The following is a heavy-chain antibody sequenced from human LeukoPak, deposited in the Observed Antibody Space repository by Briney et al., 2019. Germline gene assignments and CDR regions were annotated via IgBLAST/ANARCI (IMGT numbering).Heavy chain of an antibody. D-gene: IGHD3-22*01. CDR1: GGSISSGDNY. J-gene: IGHJ4*02. CDR2: IYTSGST. CDR3: ARASYSYDINGWVPFDY. V-gene: IGHV4-61*02. Sequence: SETLSLTCTVSGGSISSGDNYWSWIRQPAGKGLEWIGRIYTSGSTNYNPSLKSRVTISGDTSRNQFSLRLSSVTAADTAVYYCARASYSYDINGWVPFDYWGQGTLVTVSS.